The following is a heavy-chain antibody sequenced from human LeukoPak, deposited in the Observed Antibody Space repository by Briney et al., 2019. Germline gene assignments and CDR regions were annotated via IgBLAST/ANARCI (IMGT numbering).Heavy chain of an antibody. CDR2: IIPIFGTA. CDR3: ARDPYGDYRALDY. D-gene: IGHD4-17*01. J-gene: IGHJ4*02. Sequence: SVKVSCKASGGTFSSYAISWVRQAPGQGLEWMGGIIPIFGTANYAQKFQGRVTMTTDTSTSTVYMELRSLRSDDTAVYYCARDPYGDYRALDYWGQGTLVTVSS. CDR1: GGTFSSYA. V-gene: IGHV1-69*05.